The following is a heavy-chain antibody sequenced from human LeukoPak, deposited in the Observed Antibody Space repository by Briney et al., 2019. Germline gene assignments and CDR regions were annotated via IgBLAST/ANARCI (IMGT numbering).Heavy chain of an antibody. Sequence: GGSLRLSCAASGFTFSDYYMSWIRQAPGKGLEWVSYISSSGSTIYYADSVKGRFTISRDNARNSLYLQMNSLRAEDTAVYYCARGGIAELHYYDSSGYYYPDDYWGQGTLVTVSS. CDR3: ARGGIAELHYYDSSGYYYPDDY. D-gene: IGHD3-22*01. CDR2: ISSSGSTI. CDR1: GFTFSDYY. J-gene: IGHJ4*02. V-gene: IGHV3-11*01.